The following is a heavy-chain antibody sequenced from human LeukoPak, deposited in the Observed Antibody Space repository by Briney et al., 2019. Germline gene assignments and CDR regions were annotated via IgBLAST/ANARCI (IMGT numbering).Heavy chain of an antibody. J-gene: IGHJ4*02. Sequence: PSETLSLTCTVSGGSISSSSYYWGWIRQPPGKGLEWIGSIYYSGSTYYNPSLKSRVTISVDTSKNQFSLKLSSVTAADTAAYYCAVGPVEMATITFVGWGQGTLVTVSS. CDR2: IYYSGST. D-gene: IGHD5-24*01. CDR3: AVGPVEMATITFVG. CDR1: GGSISSSSYY. V-gene: IGHV4-39*01.